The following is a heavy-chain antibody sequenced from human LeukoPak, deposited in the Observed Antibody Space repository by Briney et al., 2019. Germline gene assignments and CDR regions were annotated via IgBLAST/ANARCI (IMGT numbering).Heavy chain of an antibody. V-gene: IGHV1-69*05. Sequence: ASVKVSCKASGGTFSSYAISWVRQAPGQGLEWMGGIIPIFGTANYAQKFQGRVTITTDESTSTAYMELSSLRSEDTAVYYCAVPAAIDYYYYYSMDVWGKGTTVTVSS. J-gene: IGHJ6*03. CDR3: AVPAAIDYYYYYSMDV. CDR2: IIPIFGTA. CDR1: GGTFSSYA. D-gene: IGHD2-2*01.